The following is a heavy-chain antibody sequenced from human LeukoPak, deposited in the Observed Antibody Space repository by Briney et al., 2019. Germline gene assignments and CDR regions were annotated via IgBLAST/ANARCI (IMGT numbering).Heavy chain of an antibody. CDR2: TYYRSKWYD. J-gene: IGHJ5*01. CDR1: GDSVSSKNGA. D-gene: IGHD6-19*01. V-gene: IGHV6-1*01. Sequence: PSQTLSLTCAISGDSVSSKNGAWNWIRQSPSRGLEWLGRTYYRSKWYDEYADSVKGRVTISPDTSKNQFSLHVCSVTPEDTAVYYCARDLGTSGWYTFDFWGQGTLVTVSS. CDR3: ARDLGTSGWYTFDF.